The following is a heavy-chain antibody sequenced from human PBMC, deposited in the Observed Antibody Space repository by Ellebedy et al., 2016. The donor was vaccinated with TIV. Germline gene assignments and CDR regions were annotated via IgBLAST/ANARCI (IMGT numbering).Heavy chain of an antibody. CDR2: ISAYNGNT. J-gene: IGHJ4*02. D-gene: IGHD6-13*01. CDR3: ARDHIVAPGIFWDY. V-gene: IGHV1-18*04. Sequence: AASVKVSCKASGYTFTSYGVSWVRQAPGQGLEWMGWISAYNGNTNYAQKLQGRVSMTTDTSTNTAYMELRSLRSDDTAVYYCARDHIVAPGIFWDYWGQGTLVTVSS. CDR1: GYTFTSYG.